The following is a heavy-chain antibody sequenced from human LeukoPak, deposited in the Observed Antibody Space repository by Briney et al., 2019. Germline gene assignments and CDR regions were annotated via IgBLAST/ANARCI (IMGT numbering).Heavy chain of an antibody. J-gene: IGHJ4*02. CDR1: GLSIRSRGHY. CDR2: ISSAGNC. CDR3: ARRDIVVLPNGLVVVGGYDS. D-gene: IGHD3-16*02. V-gene: IGHV4-31*03. Sequence: SQTLSLTCHVSGLSIRSRGHYWSWIRQLPGKGLEWIGYISSAGNCLYNPSLKRRVTISRDTSENQLSLNLDSVTAADTAVYYCARRDIVVLPNGLVVVGGYDSWGQGTLVTVSS.